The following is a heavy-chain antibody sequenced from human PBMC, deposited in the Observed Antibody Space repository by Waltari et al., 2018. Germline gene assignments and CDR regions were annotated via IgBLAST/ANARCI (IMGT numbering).Heavy chain of an antibody. CDR3: ARKYCSSTSCYAPSFDY. D-gene: IGHD2-2*01. V-gene: IGHV4-4*02. J-gene: IGHJ4*02. CDR2: IYHGGST. CDR1: GGSISSSNW. Sequence: QVQLQESGPGLVKPSGTLSLTCAVSGGSISSSNWWSWFRQPPGKGLEWIGEIYHGGSTNYNPSLKSRVTISVDKSKNQFSLKLSSVTAADTAVYYCARKYCSSTSCYAPSFDYWGQGTLVTVSS.